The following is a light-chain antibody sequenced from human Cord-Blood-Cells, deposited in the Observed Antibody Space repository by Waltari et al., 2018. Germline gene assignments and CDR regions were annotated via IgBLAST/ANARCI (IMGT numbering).Light chain of an antibody. Sequence: EIVLTQSPATLSFSPGERATLSCRASQSVSSYLAWYQQKPGQAPRLLIYDASNRATGIPARFRGSGSGTDFTLTISSLEPEDFAVYYCQQRSTFGGGTKVEIK. CDR2: DAS. CDR1: QSVSSY. J-gene: IGKJ4*01. V-gene: IGKV3-11*01. CDR3: QQRST.